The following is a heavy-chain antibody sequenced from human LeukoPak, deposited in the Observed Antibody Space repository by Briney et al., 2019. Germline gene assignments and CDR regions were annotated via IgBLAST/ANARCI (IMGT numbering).Heavy chain of an antibody. CDR1: GGSFSGYY. D-gene: IGHD2-2*01. Sequence: SETLSLTCAVYGGSFSGYYWSWIRQPPGKGLEWIGEINHSGSTNYNPSLKSRVTISVDTSKNQFSLKLSSVTAADTAVYYCARGFYCSSTSCFRNWFDPWGQGTLVTVPS. V-gene: IGHV4-34*01. J-gene: IGHJ5*02. CDR2: INHSGST. CDR3: ARGFYCSSTSCFRNWFDP.